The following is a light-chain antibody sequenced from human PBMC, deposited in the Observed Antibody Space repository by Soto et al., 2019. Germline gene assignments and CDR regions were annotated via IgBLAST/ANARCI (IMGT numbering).Light chain of an antibody. CDR3: QQYGSSPTT. Sequence: EIVLTQSPGTLSLSPGERATLSCRASQSVSSNSLAWYQQKPGQAPRLLIYGASSRATGIPDRFSGSGSGTDFSLTISRLEPEDFAVYNCQQYGSSPTTFGQGTKVEIK. CDR2: GAS. CDR1: QSVSSNS. V-gene: IGKV3-20*01. J-gene: IGKJ1*01.